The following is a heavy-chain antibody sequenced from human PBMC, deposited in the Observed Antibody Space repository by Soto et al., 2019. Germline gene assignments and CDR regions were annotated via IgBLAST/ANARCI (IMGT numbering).Heavy chain of an antibody. CDR3: ARVAVAVPYYFDY. J-gene: IGHJ4*02. V-gene: IGHV4-59*01. CDR1: GGSISSYY. D-gene: IGHD6-19*01. CDR2: IYYSGST. Sequence: SETLSLTCTVSGGSISSYYWSWIRQPPGKGLEWIGYIYYSGSTNYSPSLKSRVTISVDTSKNQFSLKLSSVTAADTAVYYCARVAVAVPYYFDYWGQGTLVTVSS.